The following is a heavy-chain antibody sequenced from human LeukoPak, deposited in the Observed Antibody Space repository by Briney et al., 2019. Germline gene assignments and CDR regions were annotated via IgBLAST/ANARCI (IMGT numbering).Heavy chain of an antibody. CDR1: GGTFSSYA. V-gene: IGHV1-69*13. Sequence: SVKVSCKASGGTFSSYAISWVRQAPGQGLEWMGGIIPIFGTANYAQKFQGRVTITADESTSTAYMELSSLRSEDTAVYYCARGRQYDFWSGYYSCWFDPWGQGTLVTVSS. CDR2: IIPIFGTA. D-gene: IGHD3-3*01. CDR3: ARGRQYDFWSGYYSCWFDP. J-gene: IGHJ5*02.